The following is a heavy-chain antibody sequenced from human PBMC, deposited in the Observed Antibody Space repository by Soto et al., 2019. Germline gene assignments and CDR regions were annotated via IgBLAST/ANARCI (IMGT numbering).Heavy chain of an antibody. V-gene: IGHV3-30-3*01. CDR2: ISYDGSNK. Sequence: QVQLVESGGGVVQPGRSLRLSCAALGFTFSSYAIHWVRQAPGKGLEWVAVISYDGSNKYYADSVKGRFTISRDNSKNTLYLQMNSLRAEDTAVYYCARDYQNFYESSGYLEYWGQGALVTVSS. CDR3: ARDYQNFYESSGYLEY. D-gene: IGHD3-22*01. CDR1: GFTFSSYA. J-gene: IGHJ4*02.